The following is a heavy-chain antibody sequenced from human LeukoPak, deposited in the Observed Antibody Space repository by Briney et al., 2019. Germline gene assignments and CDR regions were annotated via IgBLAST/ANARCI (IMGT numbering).Heavy chain of an antibody. CDR3: ARDRYPGYSSSWPLDY. V-gene: IGHV3-30-3*01. D-gene: IGHD6-13*01. J-gene: IGHJ4*02. CDR1: GFTFSSYA. Sequence: PGGSLRLSCAASGFTFSSYAMHRVRQAPGKGLEWVAVISYDGSNKYYADSVKGRFTISRDNSKNTLYLQMNSLRAEDTAVYYCARDRYPGYSSSWPLDYWGQGTLVTVSS. CDR2: ISYDGSNK.